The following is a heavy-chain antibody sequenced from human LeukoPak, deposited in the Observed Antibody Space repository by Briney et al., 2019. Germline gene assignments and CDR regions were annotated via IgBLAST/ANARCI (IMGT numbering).Heavy chain of an antibody. D-gene: IGHD3-9*01. J-gene: IGHJ4*02. CDR1: GFTFSSYW. CDR3: AREGNILTGYYEGYYFDY. CDR2: ISSSGSTI. V-gene: IGHV3-48*04. Sequence: GGSLRLSCAASGFTFSSYWMSWVRQAPGKGLEWVSYISSSGSTIYYADSVKGRFTISRDNAKNSLYLQMNSLRAEDTAVYYCAREGNILTGYYEGYYFDYWGQGTLVTVSS.